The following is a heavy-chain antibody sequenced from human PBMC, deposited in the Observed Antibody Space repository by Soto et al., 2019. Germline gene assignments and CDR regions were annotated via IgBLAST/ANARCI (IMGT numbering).Heavy chain of an antibody. CDR1: GGSISSGDYY. D-gene: IGHD1-7*01. CDR2: IYYSGST. V-gene: IGHV4-30-4*01. CDR3: ARSPRTITGTGADV. Sequence: QVQLQESGPGLVKPSQTLSLTCTVSGGSISSGDYYWSWIRQPPGKGLEWIGYIYYSGSTYYNPSLKSRVNMSVETSKNQFSLKLSSVTAADTAVYYCARSPRTITGTGADVWGQGTTVTVSS. J-gene: IGHJ6*02.